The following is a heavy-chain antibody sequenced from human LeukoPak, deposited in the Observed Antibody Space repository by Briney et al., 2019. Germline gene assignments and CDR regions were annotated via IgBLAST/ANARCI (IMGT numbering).Heavy chain of an antibody. Sequence: ASVKVSCKASGYTFTSYDINWVRQATGQGLEWMGWMNPNSGNTGYAQKFQGRVTMTRNTSIITAYMELSSLRSEDTAVYYCARATLRFLEWLLWDYYYYYGMDVWGQGTTVTVSS. CDR2: MNPNSGNT. CDR3: ARATLRFLEWLLWDYYYYYGMDV. CDR1: GYTFTSYD. D-gene: IGHD3-3*01. V-gene: IGHV1-8*01. J-gene: IGHJ6*02.